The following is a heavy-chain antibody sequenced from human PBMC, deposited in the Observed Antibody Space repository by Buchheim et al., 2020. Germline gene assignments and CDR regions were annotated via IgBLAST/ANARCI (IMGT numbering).Heavy chain of an antibody. J-gene: IGHJ2*01. D-gene: IGHD3-16*01. V-gene: IGHV1-69*06. Sequence: QLVQSGAEVKRPGSSVKVSRRASGGTFSSAVIGWVRHAPGHGLEWMGGIIPVFGTLNYAQKFQGRLSIAADRSTSTVYMELSSLTSDDTAVYFCARGDDLWGRGTL. CDR2: IIPVFGTL. CDR3: ARGDDL. CDR1: GGTFSSAV.